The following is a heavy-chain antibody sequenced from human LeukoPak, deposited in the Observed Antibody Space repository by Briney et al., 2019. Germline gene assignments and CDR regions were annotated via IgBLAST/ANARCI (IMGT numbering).Heavy chain of an antibody. CDR3: ARDLGQWLVPGYYYYYMDV. CDR1: GYSFTDFY. CDR2: ISAYNGNT. D-gene: IGHD6-19*01. Sequence: GASVKVSCKASGYSFTDFYIHWVRQAPGQGLEWMGWISAYNGNTNYAQKLQGRVTMTTDTSTSTAYMELRSLRSDDTAVYYCARDLGQWLVPGYYYYYMDVWAKGTTVTISS. V-gene: IGHV1-18*04. J-gene: IGHJ6*03.